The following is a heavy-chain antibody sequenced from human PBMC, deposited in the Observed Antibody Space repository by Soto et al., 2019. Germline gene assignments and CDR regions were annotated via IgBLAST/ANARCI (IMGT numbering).Heavy chain of an antibody. D-gene: IGHD6-13*01. CDR3: AKYSSSWYKGWFDP. J-gene: IGHJ5*02. V-gene: IGHV3-23*01. Sequence: SWVRQAPGKGLEWVSAISGSGGSTYYADSVKGRFTISRDNSKNTLYLQMNSLRAEDTAVYYCAKYSSSWYKGWFDPWGQGTLVTVS. CDR2: ISGSGGST.